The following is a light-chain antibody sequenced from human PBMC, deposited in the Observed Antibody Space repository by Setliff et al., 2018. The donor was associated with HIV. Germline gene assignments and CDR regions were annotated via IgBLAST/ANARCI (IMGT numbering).Light chain of an antibody. J-gene: IGLJ3*02. CDR3: SSFRSSNSWV. Sequence: QSVLTQPRSVSGSPGQSVTISCTGTSSDFGAYNFVSWYQQHPGKAPKLMIYDVSNRPSGVSNRFSGSKSGNTASLSISGLQGEDEADYYCSSFRSSNSWVFGGGTKVTVL. V-gene: IGLV2-14*03. CDR2: DVS. CDR1: SSDFGAYNF.